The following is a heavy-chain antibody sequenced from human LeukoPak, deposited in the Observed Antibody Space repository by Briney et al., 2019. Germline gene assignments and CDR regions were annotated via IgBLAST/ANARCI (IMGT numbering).Heavy chain of an antibody. J-gene: IGHJ4*02. CDR1: GFTFSSYW. CDR2: IKQDGSEK. D-gene: IGHD5-12*01. Sequence: GGSLRLSCAASGFTFSSYWMSWVRQAPGKGLEWVANIKQDGSEKYYVDSVKGRSTISRDNAKNSLYLQMNSLRAEDTAVYYCARGAGYSGYVMDYWGQGTLVTVSS. V-gene: IGHV3-7*01. CDR3: ARGAGYSGYVMDY.